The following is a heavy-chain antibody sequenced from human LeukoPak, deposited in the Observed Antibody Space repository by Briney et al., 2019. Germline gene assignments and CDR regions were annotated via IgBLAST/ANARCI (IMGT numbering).Heavy chain of an antibody. J-gene: IGHJ4*02. V-gene: IGHV3-21*04. D-gene: IGHD6-13*01. CDR3: AKDIFTGIAAAGAIDY. Sequence: GGSLRLSCAASGFTFSSYSMNWVSQAPGKGLEWVSSISSSSSYIYYADSVKGRFTISRDNAKNSLYLQMNSLRAEDTALYYCAKDIFTGIAAAGAIDYWGQGTLVTVSS. CDR1: GFTFSSYS. CDR2: ISSSSSYI.